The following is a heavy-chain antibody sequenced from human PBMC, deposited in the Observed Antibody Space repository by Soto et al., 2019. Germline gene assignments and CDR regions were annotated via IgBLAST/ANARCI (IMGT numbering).Heavy chain of an antibody. D-gene: IGHD6-6*01. CDR2: IIPIFGTA. J-gene: IGHJ5*02. V-gene: IGHV1-69*13. Sequence: ASVKVSCKASGGTFSSYAISWVRQAPGQGLEWMGGIIPIFGTANYAQKFQGRVTITADESTSTAYMELSSLRSEDTAVYYCAAFQGPYSSSSDDNWFDPWGQGTLVTVSS. CDR1: GGTFSSYA. CDR3: AAFQGPYSSSSDDNWFDP.